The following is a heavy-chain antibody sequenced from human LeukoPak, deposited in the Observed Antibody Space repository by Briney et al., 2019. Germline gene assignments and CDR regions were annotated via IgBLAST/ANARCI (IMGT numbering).Heavy chain of an antibody. Sequence: GGSLGLSCAASGFTFSSYAMSWVRQAPGKGLEWVSAISGRGGNTYYADSVKGRFTISRDNSKNTLYLQMNSLRAEDTAVYYCAKGYCSSTSCSNGYWGQGTLVTVSS. D-gene: IGHD2-2*01. J-gene: IGHJ4*02. CDR1: GFTFSSYA. CDR2: ISGRGGNT. V-gene: IGHV3-23*01. CDR3: AKGYCSSTSCSNGY.